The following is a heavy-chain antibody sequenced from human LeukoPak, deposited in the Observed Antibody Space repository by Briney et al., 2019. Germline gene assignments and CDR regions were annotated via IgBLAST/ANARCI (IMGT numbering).Heavy chain of an antibody. V-gene: IGHV4-39*01. J-gene: IGHJ4*02. D-gene: IGHD6-13*01. CDR2: IYYSGST. CDR1: GGSISSSSYY. CDR3: ARIAAGFDY. Sequence: PSETLSLTCTVSGGSISSSSYYWGWLRQPPGKGLEWIGSIYYSGSTYYNPSLKSRVTISVDTSKNQFSLKLSSVTAADTAVYYCARIAAGFDYWGQGTLVTVSS.